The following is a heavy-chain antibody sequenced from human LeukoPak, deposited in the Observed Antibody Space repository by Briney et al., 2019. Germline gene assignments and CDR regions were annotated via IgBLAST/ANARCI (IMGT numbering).Heavy chain of an antibody. CDR1: GGSFSGYY. Sequence: SETLSLTCAVYGGSFSGYYWTWIRQTPGKGLEWIGEMNPSGSTNYDPSLKSRVTISVDTSKNQFSLKLSSVTAADTAVYYCARGRQDVTMIVVVMTAVSYYLDVWGKGTTVTAS. CDR2: MNPSGST. D-gene: IGHD3-22*01. CDR3: ARGRQDVTMIVVVMTAVSYYLDV. V-gene: IGHV4-34*01. J-gene: IGHJ6*03.